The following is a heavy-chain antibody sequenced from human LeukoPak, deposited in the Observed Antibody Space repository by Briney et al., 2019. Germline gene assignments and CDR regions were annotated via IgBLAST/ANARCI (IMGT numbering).Heavy chain of an antibody. J-gene: IGHJ5*02. V-gene: IGHV3-53*05. CDR3: ARDRAVTQSWVEFDL. CDR1: GFTVSGTY. D-gene: IGHD4-17*01. CDR2: IYGGGGT. Sequence: PGGSLRLTCTASGFTVSGTYMDWVRQAPGKGLEWVSVIYGGGGTVYADSVKGRFIISRDNSENMVYLQMNSLRTEDSAVYYCARDRAVTQSWVEFDLWGQGTLVTVSS.